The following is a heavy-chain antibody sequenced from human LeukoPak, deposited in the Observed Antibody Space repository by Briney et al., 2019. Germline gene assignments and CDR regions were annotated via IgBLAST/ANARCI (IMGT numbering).Heavy chain of an antibody. D-gene: IGHD5-18*01. J-gene: IGHJ4*02. CDR2: INPNSGGT. V-gene: IGHV1-2*02. CDR1: GYTFTGYY. CDR3: ARAWIQLRGPAADY. Sequence: ASVKVSCKASGYTFTGYYMNWVRQAPGQGLEWIGWINPNSGGTNYAQKFQGRVTMTRDTSISTAYMELSRLRSDDTAVYYCARAWIQLRGPAADYWGQGTLVTVSS.